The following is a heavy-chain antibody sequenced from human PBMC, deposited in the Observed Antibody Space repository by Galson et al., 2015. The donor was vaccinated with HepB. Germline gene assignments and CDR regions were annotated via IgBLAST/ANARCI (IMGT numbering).Heavy chain of an antibody. V-gene: IGHV3-30-3*01. CDR1: GFSFSSFA. Sequence: LRLSCAASGFSFSSFAMHWVRQAPGKGLEWVAVISYDGTNKHSADSVKGRFTISRDNSKLYLEMNSLRAEDSAVYYCARDSITGTNHYYGMDVWGQGTTVTVSS. CDR3: ARDSITGTNHYYGMDV. J-gene: IGHJ6*02. CDR2: ISYDGTNK. D-gene: IGHD1-7*01.